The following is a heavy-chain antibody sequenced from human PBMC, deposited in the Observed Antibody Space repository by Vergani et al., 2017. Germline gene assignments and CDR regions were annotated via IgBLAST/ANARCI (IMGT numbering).Heavy chain of an antibody. J-gene: IGHJ1*01. CDR3: ARGVSRGVRAATGSEYFQH. V-gene: IGHV1-18*01. CDR2: ISAYNGNT. Sequence: QVQLVQSGAEVKKPGASVKVSCKASGYTFTSYGISWVRQAPGQGLEWMGWISAYNGNTNYAQKLQGRVTMTTDTSTSTAYMELRSLRSDETAVYYCARGVSRGVRAATGSEYFQHWGQGTLVTVSS. D-gene: IGHD2-15*01. CDR1: GYTFTSYG.